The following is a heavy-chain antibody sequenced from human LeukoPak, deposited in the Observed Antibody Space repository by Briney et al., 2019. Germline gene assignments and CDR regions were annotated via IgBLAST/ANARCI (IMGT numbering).Heavy chain of an antibody. D-gene: IGHD1-26*01. J-gene: IGHJ6*02. CDR1: GFTFSSYG. CDR3: AKARERKHYYYGMDV. V-gene: IGHV3-30*18. Sequence: GGSLRLSCAASGFTFSSYGMHWVRQAPGKGLEWVAVISYDGSNKYYADSVKGRFTISRDNSKNTLYLQMNSLRAEDTAVYYCAKARERKHYYYGMDVWGQGTTVTVSS. CDR2: ISYDGSNK.